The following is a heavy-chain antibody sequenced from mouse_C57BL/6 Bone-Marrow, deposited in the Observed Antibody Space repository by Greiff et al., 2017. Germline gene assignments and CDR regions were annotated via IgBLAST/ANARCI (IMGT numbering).Heavy chain of an antibody. CDR2: IDPETGGT. CDR1: GYTFTDYE. CDR3: TTGAGLDY. Sequence: FQLQQSGAELVRPGASVTLSCKASGYTFTDYEMHWVKQTPVHGLEWIGAIDPETGGTAYNQKFKGKAILTADKSSSTAYMELRSLTSEDSAFYYCTTGAGLDYWGQGTTLTVSS. J-gene: IGHJ2*01. V-gene: IGHV1-15*01. D-gene: IGHD4-1*01.